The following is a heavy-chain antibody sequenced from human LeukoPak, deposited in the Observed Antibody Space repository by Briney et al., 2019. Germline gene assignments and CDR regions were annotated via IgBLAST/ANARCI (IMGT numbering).Heavy chain of an antibody. CDR3: ARSHYDYAFDI. D-gene: IGHD3-22*01. J-gene: IGHJ3*02. CDR1: GYTFTSYY. CDR2: INPSGGST. Sequence: ASVKVSCKASGYTFTSYYMHWVRQAPGQGLEWMGIINPSGGSTSYAQKFQGRVTMTRDMSTSTVYMELSSLRSEDTAVYYCARSHYDYAFDIWGQGTMVTVSS. V-gene: IGHV1-46*01.